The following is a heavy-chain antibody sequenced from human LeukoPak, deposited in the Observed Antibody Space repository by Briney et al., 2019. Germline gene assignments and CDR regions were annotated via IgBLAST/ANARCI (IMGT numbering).Heavy chain of an antibody. V-gene: IGHV1-2*02. CDR1: GYTFTGYY. CDR2: INPNSGGT. D-gene: IGHD2-15*01. CDR3: ASSPAGIVVVAATAPNWFDP. Sequence: ASVKASCKASGYTFTGYYMHWVRQAPGQGLEWMGWINPNSGGTNYAQKFQGRVTMTRDTSISTAYMELSRLRSDDTAVYYCASSPAGIVVVAATAPNWFDPWGQGTLVTVSS. J-gene: IGHJ5*02.